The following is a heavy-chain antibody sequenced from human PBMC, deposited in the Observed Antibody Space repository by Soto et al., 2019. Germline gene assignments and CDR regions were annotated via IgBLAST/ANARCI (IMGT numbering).Heavy chain of an antibody. CDR3: ARRGRHTAGNWFDP. V-gene: IGHV1-69*13. CDR2: IIPIFGTA. CDR1: GGTFSSYA. D-gene: IGHD5-18*01. J-gene: IGHJ5*02. Sequence: GASVKVSCKASGGTFSSYAISWVRQAPGQGLEWMGGIIPIFGTANYAQKFQGRVTITADESTSTAYMELSSLRSEDTAVYYCARRGRHTAGNWFDPWGQGTLVTVSS.